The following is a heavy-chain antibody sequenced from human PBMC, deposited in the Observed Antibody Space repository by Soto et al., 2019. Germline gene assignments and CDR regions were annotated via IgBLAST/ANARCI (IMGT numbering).Heavy chain of an antibody. Sequence: EVQLLDSGGGLVQPGGSLRLTCAASGFDFTTHGMSWVRQAPGRGLKWVSSIGAGNGRAYYADSVEGRFTISRDNSKNMLFLQLNSLRAEDTAVYFCAKGATWLDYWGQGTLVIASS. CDR3: AKGATWLDY. J-gene: IGHJ4*02. CDR2: IGAGNGRA. V-gene: IGHV3-23*01. CDR1: GFDFTTHG.